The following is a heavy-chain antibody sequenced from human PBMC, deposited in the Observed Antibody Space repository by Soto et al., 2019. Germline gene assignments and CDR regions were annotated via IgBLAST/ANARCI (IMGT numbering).Heavy chain of an antibody. CDR3: AKSGRGVFGVVMSPALDPLDV. V-gene: IGHV3-30*18. CDR1: GVTFRTYG. CDR2: ISYDGDYK. Sequence: QAGGSLRLSCVVSGVTFRTYGIHWVRQAPGKGLEWVAVISYDGDYKSYADSVKGRFSISRDNSKNTVYLQLTSLGAEDTALYYCAKSGRGVFGVVMSPALDPLDVWGQGAMVTVSS. D-gene: IGHD3-3*01. J-gene: IGHJ3*01.